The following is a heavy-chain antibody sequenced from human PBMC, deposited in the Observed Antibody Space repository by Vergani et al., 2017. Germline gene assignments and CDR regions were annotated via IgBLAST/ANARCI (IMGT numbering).Heavy chain of an antibody. CDR2: ISYDGSNK. Sequence: QVQLVESGGGVVQPGRSLRLSCAASGFTFRSYAMHWVRQAPGKGLEWVAVISYDGSNKYYADSVKGRFTISRDNSKNTLYLQMNSLRAEDTAVYYCARDPATWGLDYWGQGTLVTVSS. CDR1: GFTFRSYA. V-gene: IGHV3-30*01. CDR3: ARDPATWGLDY. J-gene: IGHJ4*02. D-gene: IGHD2-21*02.